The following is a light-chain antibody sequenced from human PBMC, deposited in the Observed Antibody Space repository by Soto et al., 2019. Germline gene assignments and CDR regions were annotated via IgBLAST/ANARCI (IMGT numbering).Light chain of an antibody. CDR2: DVT. J-gene: IGLJ1*01. V-gene: IGLV2-11*01. Sequence: QSALTQPRSVSGCPGQSVTISCTGTSSDVGGYNYVSWYQHHPGKAPKLMIYDVTKRPSGGRDRFSASKSVNTASLTISGLQAEDEADYYCCSYAGSYTYVFGTATQVTLL. CDR3: CSYAGSYTYV. CDR1: SSDVGGYNY.